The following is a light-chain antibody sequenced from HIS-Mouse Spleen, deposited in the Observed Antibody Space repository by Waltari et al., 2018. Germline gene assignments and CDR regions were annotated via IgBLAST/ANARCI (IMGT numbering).Light chain of an antibody. CDR2: QDS. CDR3: QAWDSSTAV. V-gene: IGLV3-1*01. J-gene: IGLJ2*01. Sequence: SYELTQPPSVSVSPGQTASITCSGDQLGDKYACWYQQKPGQSPVLVIYQDSQRPSGRPEGFSGSNSRKTATLTISGTQAMDEADYYCQAWDSSTAVFGGGTKLTVL. CDR1: QLGDKY.